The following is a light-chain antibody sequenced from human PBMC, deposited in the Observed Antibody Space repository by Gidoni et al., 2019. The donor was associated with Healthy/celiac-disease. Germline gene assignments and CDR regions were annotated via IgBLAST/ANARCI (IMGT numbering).Light chain of an antibody. V-gene: IGKV4-1*01. CDR1: QSVLYSSNNKNY. CDR2: GAS. J-gene: IGKJ2*01. Sequence: DIVMPPSPDSLAVSLGERPTINCKSSQSVLYSSNNKNYLAWYQQKPGQPPKLLIYGASTRESGVPDRFSGSGSGTDFTLTISSLQAEDVAVYYCQQYYSTPYTFGQGTKLEIK. CDR3: QQYYSTPYT.